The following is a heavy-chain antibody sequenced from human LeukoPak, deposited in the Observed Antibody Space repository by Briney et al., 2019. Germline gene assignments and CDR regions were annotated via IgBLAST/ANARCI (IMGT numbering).Heavy chain of an antibody. CDR2: IYYSGST. Sequence: SETLSLTCTVSGGSISGYYWSWIRQPPGKGLEWIGYIYYSGSTNYNPSLKSRVTLSVDTSKNQFSLKLSSVTAADTAVYYCARGGPGLGDYWGQGTLVTVSS. D-gene: IGHD3-16*01. J-gene: IGHJ4*02. V-gene: IGHV4-59*01. CDR1: GGSISGYY. CDR3: ARGGPGLGDY.